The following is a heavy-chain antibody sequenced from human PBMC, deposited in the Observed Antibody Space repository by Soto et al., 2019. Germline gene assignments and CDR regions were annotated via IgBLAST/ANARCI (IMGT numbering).Heavy chain of an antibody. J-gene: IGHJ4*02. D-gene: IGHD4-17*01. Sequence: LSLTCTVSGGSISSYYWSWIRQPPGKGLEWIGYIYYSGSTNYNPSLKSRVTISVDTSKNQFSLKLSSVTAADTGMYYCARTTTVTAYYFDYWGQGTLVTV. CDR2: IYYSGST. CDR1: GGSISSYY. V-gene: IGHV4-59*01. CDR3: ARTTTVTAYYFDY.